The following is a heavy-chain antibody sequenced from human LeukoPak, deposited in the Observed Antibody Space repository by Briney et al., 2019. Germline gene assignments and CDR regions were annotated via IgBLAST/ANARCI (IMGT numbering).Heavy chain of an antibody. CDR1: GFTFSSYA. D-gene: IGHD6-6*01. CDR2: ISYDGSNK. V-gene: IGHV3-30-3*01. CDR3: AKGHSSSGFFDY. J-gene: IGHJ4*02. Sequence: GGSLRLSCAASGFTFSSYAMHWVRQAPGKGLEWVAVISYDGSNKFYADSVKGRFTISRDNSKNTLYLQMNSLRAEDTAVYYCAKGHSSSGFFDYWGQGTLVTVSS.